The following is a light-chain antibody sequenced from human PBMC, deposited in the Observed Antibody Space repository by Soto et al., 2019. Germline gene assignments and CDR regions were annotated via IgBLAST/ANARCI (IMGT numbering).Light chain of an antibody. J-gene: IGLJ1*01. Sequence: QSVLTQPPSASGTPGQRVTISCSGSSSNIGGNAVNWYQQLPGTTPKLLIYSNNQGPSGVPDRFSGSKSGTSASLAISGLQSEDEADYYCAAWDDSLSGYVFGTGTKLTVL. CDR2: SNN. CDR3: AAWDDSLSGYV. V-gene: IGLV1-44*01. CDR1: SSNIGGNA.